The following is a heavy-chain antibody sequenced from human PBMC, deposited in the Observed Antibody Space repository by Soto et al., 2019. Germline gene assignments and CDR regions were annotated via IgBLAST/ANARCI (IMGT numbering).Heavy chain of an antibody. CDR2: ISSSGSTI. Sequence: GGSLRLSCAASGFTFSSYEMNWVRQAPGKGLEWVSYISSSGSTINYADSVKGRFTISRDNAKNSLYLQMNSLRAEDTAVYYCARDGETLPVGAYFDYWGQGTLVTVSS. J-gene: IGHJ4*02. CDR3: ARDGETLPVGAYFDY. V-gene: IGHV3-48*03. CDR1: GFTFSSYE. D-gene: IGHD7-27*01.